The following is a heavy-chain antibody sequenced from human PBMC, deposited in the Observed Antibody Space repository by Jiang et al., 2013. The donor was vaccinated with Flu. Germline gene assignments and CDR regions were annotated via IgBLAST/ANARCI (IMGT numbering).Heavy chain of an antibody. CDR3: ARESLDCSSTSCYRRAFDI. CDR2: INAGNGNT. Sequence: LEWMGWINAGNGNTKYSQKFQGRVTITRDTSASTAYMELSSLRSEDTAVYYCARESLDCSSTSCYRRAFDIWGQGTMVTVSS. J-gene: IGHJ3*02. V-gene: IGHV1-3*01. D-gene: IGHD2-2*02.